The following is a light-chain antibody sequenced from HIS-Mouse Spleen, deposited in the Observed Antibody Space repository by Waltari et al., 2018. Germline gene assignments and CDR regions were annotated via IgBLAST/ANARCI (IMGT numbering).Light chain of an antibody. CDR2: DVS. V-gene: IGLV2-14*03. J-gene: IGLJ1*01. CDR3: SSYTSSSTYV. Sequence: QSALTQPASVSGSPGPSLTISCPGTSSDVGGYNSVSWYQQHPGKAPKLMIYDVSNRPSGVSNRFSGSKSGNTASLTISGLQAEDEADYYCSSYTSSSTYVFGTGTKVTVL. CDR1: SSDVGGYNS.